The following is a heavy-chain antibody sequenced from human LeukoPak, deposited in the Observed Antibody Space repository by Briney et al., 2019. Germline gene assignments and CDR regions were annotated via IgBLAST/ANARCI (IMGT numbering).Heavy chain of an antibody. J-gene: IGHJ6*02. D-gene: IGHD4-17*01. CDR3: ARAFDYGAPGYYGMDV. Sequence: GASVTVSCKASGYTLTSYGISWVRQAPGQGLEWMGWISAYNGNTNYAQKLQGRVTMTTDTSTSTAYMELRSLRSDDTAVYYCARAFDYGAPGYYGMDVWGQGTTVTVSS. CDR1: GYTLTSYG. V-gene: IGHV1-18*01. CDR2: ISAYNGNT.